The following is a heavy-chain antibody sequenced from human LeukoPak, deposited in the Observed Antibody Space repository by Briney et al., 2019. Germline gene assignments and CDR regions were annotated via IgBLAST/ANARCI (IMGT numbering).Heavy chain of an antibody. V-gene: IGHV4-59*08. CDR3: ARSLPSVTSGSFDY. J-gene: IGHJ4*02. CDR1: DDSLSSHH. Sequence: SETLSLTCSVSDDSLSSHHWNRIRQPPGKGLEWIGYMYHSGITNYNPSLKSRVTMSVHTSKKQFSLHLDSVTAADTAVYYCARSLPSVTSGSFDYWGQGILVTVSS. D-gene: IGHD3-22*01. CDR2: MYHSGIT.